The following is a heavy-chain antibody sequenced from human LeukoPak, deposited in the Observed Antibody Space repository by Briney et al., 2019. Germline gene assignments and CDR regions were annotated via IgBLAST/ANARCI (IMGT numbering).Heavy chain of an antibody. J-gene: IGHJ4*02. V-gene: IGHV1-46*01. CDR3: ARRGGSEYCSGGSCYDY. Sequence: ASVKVSCKASGYTFTSYYMHWVRQAPGQGLEWMGIINPSGGSTSYAQKFQGRVTMTRDTSTSTVYMELSSLRSEDTAVYYCARRGGSEYCSGGSCYDYWGQGTLVTVSS. D-gene: IGHD2-15*01. CDR2: INPSGGST. CDR1: GYTFTSYY.